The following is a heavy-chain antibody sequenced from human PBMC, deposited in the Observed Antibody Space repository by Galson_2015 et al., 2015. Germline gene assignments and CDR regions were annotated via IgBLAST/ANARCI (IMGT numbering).Heavy chain of an antibody. J-gene: IGHJ6*02. CDR2: IYYSGST. CDR3: ARERADTAMVTNDYYYYYGMDV. D-gene: IGHD5-18*01. Sequence: TLSLTCTVSGGSISSGGYYWSWIRQHPGKGLEWIGYIYYSGSTYYNPSLKSRVTISVDTSKNQFSLKLSSVTAADTAVYYCARERADTAMVTNDYYYYYGMDVWGQGTTVTVSS. CDR1: GGSISSGGYY. V-gene: IGHV4-31*03.